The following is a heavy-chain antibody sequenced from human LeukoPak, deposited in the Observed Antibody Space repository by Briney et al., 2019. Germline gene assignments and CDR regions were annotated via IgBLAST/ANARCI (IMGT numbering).Heavy chain of an antibody. CDR2: INHSGST. Sequence: SETLSLTCAVYGGSFSGYYWSWIRQPPGKGLEWIGEINHSGSTNYNPSLKSRVTISVDTSKNQFSLKLSPVTAADTAVYYCARGSVSPTSYSGSYLDWGQGTLVTVSS. CDR1: GGSFSGYY. V-gene: IGHV4-34*01. D-gene: IGHD1-26*01. J-gene: IGHJ4*02. CDR3: ARGSVSPTSYSGSYLD.